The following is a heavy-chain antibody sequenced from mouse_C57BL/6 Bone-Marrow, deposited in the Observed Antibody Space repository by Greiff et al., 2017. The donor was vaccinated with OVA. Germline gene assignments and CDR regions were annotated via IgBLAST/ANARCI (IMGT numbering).Heavy chain of an antibody. CDR3: ASYYYCSSYDWFAY. CDR1: GYTFTSYW. J-gene: IGHJ3*01. CDR2: IFPGSGST. V-gene: IGHV1-55*01. Sequence: QVQLQQPGAELVKPGASVKMSCKASGYTFTSYWITWVKQRPGQGLEWIGDIFPGSGSTNYHEKFKSKATLTVDTSTSTAYMQLSSLTSEDSAVYYCASYYYCSSYDWFAYWGQGTLVTVSA. D-gene: IGHD1-1*01.